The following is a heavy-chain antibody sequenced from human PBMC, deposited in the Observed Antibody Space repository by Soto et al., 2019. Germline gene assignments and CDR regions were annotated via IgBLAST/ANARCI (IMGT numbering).Heavy chain of an antibody. CDR3: AKAQGGAYCGGDCYSTDY. CDR1: GFTFSSYA. J-gene: IGHJ4*02. Sequence: EVQLLESGGGLVQPGGSLRLSCAASGFTFSSYAMSWVRQAPGKGLEWVSAISGSGGSTYYVDSVKGRFTISRDNSKNTLYLQMNSMRAEDTAVYYCAKAQGGAYCGGDCYSTDYWGQGTLVTVSS. CDR2: ISGSGGST. V-gene: IGHV3-23*01. D-gene: IGHD2-21*02.